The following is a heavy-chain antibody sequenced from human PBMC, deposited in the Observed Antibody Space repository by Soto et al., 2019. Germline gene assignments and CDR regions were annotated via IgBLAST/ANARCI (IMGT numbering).Heavy chain of an antibody. V-gene: IGHV3-21*01. CDR3: ARADMITIFGVVISPTYYYYDMDV. Sequence: LRLSCAASGFTFSSYSMNGVRQAPGRGLEWVSSISSSSSYIYYADSVKGRFTISRDNAKNSLYLQVNSRRAEDTAGYYCARADMITIFGVVISPTYYYYDMDVWGQGATVTVSS. D-gene: IGHD3-3*01. CDR2: ISSSSSYI. J-gene: IGHJ6*02. CDR1: GFTFSSYS.